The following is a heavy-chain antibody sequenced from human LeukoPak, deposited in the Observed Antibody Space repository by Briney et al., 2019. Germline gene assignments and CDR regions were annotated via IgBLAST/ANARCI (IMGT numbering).Heavy chain of an antibody. CDR2: ISSSSSYI. V-gene: IGHV3-21*01. J-gene: IGHJ4*02. D-gene: IGHD1-26*01. CDR3: ARELLLDY. Sequence: PGGCLRLSCAASGFTFSSYTMNWVRQAPGKGLEWVSSISSSSSYIYYADSMKGRFTISRDNAKNSLYLQMNSLRAEDTAVYYCARELLLDYWGQGTLVTVSS. CDR1: GFTFSSYT.